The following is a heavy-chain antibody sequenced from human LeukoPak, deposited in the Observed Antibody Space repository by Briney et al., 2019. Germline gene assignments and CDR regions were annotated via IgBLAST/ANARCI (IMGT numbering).Heavy chain of an antibody. CDR2: IIPIFGTA. V-gene: IGHV1-69*13. J-gene: IGHJ4*02. CDR3: ARLGYYYDSSGYYYDY. D-gene: IGHD3-22*01. Sequence: SVKVSCKASGGTFSSYAISWVRQAPGQGLEWMGGIIPIFGTANYAQKFQGRVTITADESTSTAYMELSSLRSVDTAVYYCARLGYYYDSSGYYYDYWGQGTLVTVSS. CDR1: GGTFSSYA.